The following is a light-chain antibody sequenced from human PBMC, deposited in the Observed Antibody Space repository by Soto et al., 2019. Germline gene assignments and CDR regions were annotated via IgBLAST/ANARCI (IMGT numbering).Light chain of an antibody. V-gene: IGKV3-20*01. Sequence: TLSLSPGERASLSCRASQSVSSSYLAWYQQIPGQAPRLLINDASRRATGIPDRFSGSGSGTDFTLTISRLEPEDFAVYYCQQYGSSPPTFGQGTKVDIK. CDR3: QQYGSSPPT. CDR1: QSVSSSY. CDR2: DAS. J-gene: IGKJ1*01.